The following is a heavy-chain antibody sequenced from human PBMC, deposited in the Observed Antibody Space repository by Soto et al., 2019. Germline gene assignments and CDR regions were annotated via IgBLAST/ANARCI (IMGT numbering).Heavy chain of an antibody. J-gene: IGHJ5*02. CDR2: IYTKERT. Sequence: SETLSLTCTVSGGSITNYYWSWVRQPAGKGLEWIGRIYTKERTNYNLSFRNRVTMSVDTSKNQFSLKLDAVTAADTAVYYCARDDYKDGGNNWFDPWGQGTLVTVSS. CDR1: GGSITNYY. CDR3: ARDDYKDGGNNWFDP. D-gene: IGHD3-16*01. V-gene: IGHV4-4*07.